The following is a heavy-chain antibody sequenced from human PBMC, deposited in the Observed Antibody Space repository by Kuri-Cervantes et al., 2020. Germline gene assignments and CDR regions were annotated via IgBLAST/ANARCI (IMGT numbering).Heavy chain of an antibody. CDR1: GGSFSGYF. V-gene: IGHV4-34*01. CDR2: VNHSGNT. J-gene: IGHJ6*03. Sequence: SETLSLTCAVYGGSFSGYFGTWIRQTPEKGLEWIGEVNHSGNTNYNPSLKSRVTISLDTSKNQFSLKMSSVTAADTAVYYCARGVAAAGPPYYYYYYMDVWGKGTTVTVSS. D-gene: IGHD6-13*01. CDR3: ARGVAAAGPPYYYYYYMDV.